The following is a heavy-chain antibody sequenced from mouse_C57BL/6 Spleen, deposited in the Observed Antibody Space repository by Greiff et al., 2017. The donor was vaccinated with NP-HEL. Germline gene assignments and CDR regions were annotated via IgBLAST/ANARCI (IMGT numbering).Heavy chain of an antibody. Sequence: QVQLQQPGTELVKPGASVKLSCKASGYTFTSYWMHWVKQRPGQGLEWIGNINPSNGGTNYNEKFKSKATLTVDNSSSTAYMQLSSLTSEDSAVYYCARGDYDDDGFAYWGQGTLVTVSA. V-gene: IGHV1-53*01. CDR1: GYTFTSYW. CDR2: INPSNGGT. D-gene: IGHD2-4*01. J-gene: IGHJ3*01. CDR3: ARGDYDDDGFAY.